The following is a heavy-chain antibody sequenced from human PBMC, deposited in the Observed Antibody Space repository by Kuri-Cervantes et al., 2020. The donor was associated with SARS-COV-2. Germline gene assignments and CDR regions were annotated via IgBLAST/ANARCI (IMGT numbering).Heavy chain of an antibody. J-gene: IGHJ5*02. Sequence: SVKVSCKASGGTFSSYAISWVRQAPGQGLEWMGGIIPIFGTANYAQKFQGRVTITTDESTSTAYMELSSLRSEDTAVYYCAKDPNWGGVLPAYNWFDPWGQGTLVTVSS. CDR2: IIPIFGTA. CDR3: AKDPNWGGVLPAYNWFDP. D-gene: IGHD7-27*01. V-gene: IGHV1-69*05. CDR1: GGTFSSYA.